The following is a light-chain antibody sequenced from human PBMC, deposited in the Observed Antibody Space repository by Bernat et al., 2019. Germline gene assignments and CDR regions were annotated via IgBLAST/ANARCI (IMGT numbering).Light chain of an antibody. CDR3: QQYGSSPT. J-gene: IGKJ3*01. CDR2: GAS. V-gene: IGKV3-20*01. Sequence: EIVLTQSPGTLSLSPGERATLPCRASQSVSSNYLAWYQQKPGQAPRLLISGASSRVTGIPDRFSGSGSGTDFTLTISRLEPEDFAVYYCQQYGSSPTFGPGTKVDIK. CDR1: QSVSSNY.